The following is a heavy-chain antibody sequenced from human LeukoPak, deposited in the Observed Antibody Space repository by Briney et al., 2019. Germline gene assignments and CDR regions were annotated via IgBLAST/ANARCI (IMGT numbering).Heavy chain of an antibody. Sequence: SETLSLTCAVSGASISSGDFYWNWIRQPAGKGLEWIGRYYTSGSTDYSPSLQSRVTISLDTSKNQFSLKLRSVTAADSAMYYCAGGPDSAKAGYWGQGTLVAVSS. CDR3: AGGPDSAKAGY. V-gene: IGHV4-61*02. CDR1: GASISSGDFY. D-gene: IGHD3-3*01. J-gene: IGHJ4*02. CDR2: YYTSGST.